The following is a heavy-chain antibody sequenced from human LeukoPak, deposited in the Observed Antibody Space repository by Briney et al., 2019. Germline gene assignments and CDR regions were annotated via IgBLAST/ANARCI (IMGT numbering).Heavy chain of an antibody. CDR2: ISDDSNYI. CDR1: GFTFSSYG. J-gene: IGHJ3*02. V-gene: IGHV3-21*01. Sequence: GGSLRLSCAASGFTFSSYGMHWVRQAPGEGLQWVSSISDDSNYIFYADSVKGRFTISRDNAKNSLFLQMNSLRAEDTALYYCTTSPSRSPFHIWGQGTMVTVSS. CDR3: TTSPSRSPFHI.